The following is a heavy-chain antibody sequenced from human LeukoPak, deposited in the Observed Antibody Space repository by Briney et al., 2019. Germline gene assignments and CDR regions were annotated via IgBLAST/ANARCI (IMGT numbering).Heavy chain of an antibody. J-gene: IGHJ6*02. D-gene: IGHD7-27*01. CDR2: IYSGGST. Sequence: PGGSLRLSCAASGFTVSNNYMSWVRQDPGKGLEWASVIYSGGSTYYADSVKGRFTISRDNSKNTLYLQMNSLRAEDTAVYYCARVLGYYYYGMDVWGQGNTVTVSS. CDR3: ARVLGYYYYGMDV. CDR1: GFTVSNNY. V-gene: IGHV3-66*01.